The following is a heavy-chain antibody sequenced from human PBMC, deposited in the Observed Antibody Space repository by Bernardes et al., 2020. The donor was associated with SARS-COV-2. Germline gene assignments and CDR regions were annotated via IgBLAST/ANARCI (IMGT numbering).Heavy chain of an antibody. CDR2: IYYSGST. V-gene: IGHV4-59*11. J-gene: IGHJ5*02. Sequence: SETLSLTCTVSGGSISSHYWSWIRQPPGMRLEWIGYIYYSGSTNYNPSLKSRVTISVDTSKNQFSLKLSSVTAADTAVYYCARGFDPWGQGTLVTVSS. CDR1: GGSISSHY. CDR3: ARGFDP.